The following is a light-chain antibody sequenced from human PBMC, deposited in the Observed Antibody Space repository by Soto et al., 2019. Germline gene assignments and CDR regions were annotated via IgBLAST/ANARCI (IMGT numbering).Light chain of an antibody. V-gene: IGLV2-8*01. J-gene: IGLJ3*02. CDR1: SSDVGGYNY. Sequence: QSALTQPPSASGSPGQSVTLSCTRTSSDVGGYNYVSWYQQYPGRAPKLMIYEVTKRPSGVPDRFSGSKSGNTASLTVSGLQAEDEADYYCSSYAASNNFYFVFGGGTKLTVL. CDR2: EVT. CDR3: SSYAASNNFYFV.